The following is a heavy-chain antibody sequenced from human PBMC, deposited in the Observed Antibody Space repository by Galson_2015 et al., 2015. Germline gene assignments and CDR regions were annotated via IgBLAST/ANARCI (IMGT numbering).Heavy chain of an antibody. D-gene: IGHD4-17*01. CDR3: ARDGLEEDHRSNYGELDY. Sequence: SVKVSCKASGGTFSSYTISWVRQAPGQGLEWMGRIIPILGIANYAQKFQGRVTITADKSTSTAYMELSSLRSEDTAVYYCARDGLEEDHRSNYGELDYWGQGTLVTVSS. J-gene: IGHJ4*02. CDR2: IIPILGIA. CDR1: GGTFSSYT. V-gene: IGHV1-69*04.